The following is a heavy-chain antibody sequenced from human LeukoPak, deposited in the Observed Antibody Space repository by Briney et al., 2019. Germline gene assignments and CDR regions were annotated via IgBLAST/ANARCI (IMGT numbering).Heavy chain of an antibody. V-gene: IGHV1-69*13. CDR3: ARAPGGATPYYYYYYGMDV. D-gene: IGHD1-26*01. CDR1: GYTFISYG. Sequence: ASVKVSCKASGYTFISYGISWVRQAPGQGLEWMGGIIPIFGTANYAQKFQGRVTITADESTSTAYMELSSLRSEDTAVYYCARAPGGATPYYYYYYGMDVWGQGTTVTVSS. J-gene: IGHJ6*02. CDR2: IIPIFGTA.